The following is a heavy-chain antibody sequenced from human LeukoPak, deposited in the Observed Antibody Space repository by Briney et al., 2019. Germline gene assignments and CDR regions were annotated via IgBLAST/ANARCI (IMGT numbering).Heavy chain of an antibody. CDR2: INPSGGST. Sequence: GGSLRLSCAASGFTFSTYAVSWVRQAPGKGLDWVSSINPSGGSTYYADSVKGRFTISRDNSKNTLYLQMNSLRVDDTAVYYCARDLWFGELGYWGQGTLVSVSS. J-gene: IGHJ4*02. D-gene: IGHD3-10*01. CDR1: GFTFSTYA. V-gene: IGHV3-23*01. CDR3: ARDLWFGELGY.